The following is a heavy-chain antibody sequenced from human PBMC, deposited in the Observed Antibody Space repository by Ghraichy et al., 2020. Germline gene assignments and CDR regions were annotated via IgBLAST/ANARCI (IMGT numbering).Heavy chain of an antibody. CDR2: ISWNSGSI. V-gene: IGHV3-9*01. CDR3: AKEPLRFSPDRPKRSGGMDV. J-gene: IGHJ6*02. D-gene: IGHD3-3*01. CDR1: GFTFDDYA. Sequence: SLNISCAASGFTFDDYAMHWVRQAPGKGLEWVSGISWNSGSIGYADSVKGRFTISRDNAKNSLYLQMNSLRAEDTALYYCAKEPLRFSPDRPKRSGGMDVWGQGTTVTVSS.